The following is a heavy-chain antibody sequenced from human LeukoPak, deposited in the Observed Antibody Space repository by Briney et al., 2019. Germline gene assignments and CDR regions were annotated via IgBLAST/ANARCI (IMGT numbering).Heavy chain of an antibody. Sequence: ASVKVSCKASGYTFTSYGISWVRQAPGQGLEWMGGISAYNGNTNYAQKLQGRVTMTTDPSTSTAYMELRSLRSDDTAVYYCARSTWIQLVVAYWGQGTLVTVSS. CDR2: ISAYNGNT. D-gene: IGHD5-18*01. CDR1: GYTFTSYG. V-gene: IGHV1-18*01. J-gene: IGHJ4*02. CDR3: ARSTWIQLVVAY.